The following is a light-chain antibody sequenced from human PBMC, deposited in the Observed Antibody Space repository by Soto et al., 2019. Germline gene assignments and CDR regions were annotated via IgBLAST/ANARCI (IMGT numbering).Light chain of an antibody. CDR2: KAS. V-gene: IGKV1-5*03. CDR1: QNINTW. J-gene: IGKJ1*01. CDR3: QQYNDSFPT. Sequence: DIQMTQSPSTLSASVGDRVTISCRASQNINTWLAWYKQQPGKAPQLLIYKASSLESGVPSRFSGSGSGTDFTLTISSLRLDDFVTFYCQQYNDSFPTFGQGTKVEIK.